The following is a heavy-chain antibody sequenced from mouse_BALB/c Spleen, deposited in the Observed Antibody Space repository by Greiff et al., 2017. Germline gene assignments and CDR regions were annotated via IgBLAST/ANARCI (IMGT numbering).Heavy chain of an antibody. CDR1: GFTFSSYA. CDR3: ARSHYSFAY. CDR2: ISSGGSYT. J-gene: IGHJ3*01. V-gene: IGHV5-9-4*01. Sequence: EVKVVESGGGLVKPGGSLKLSCAASGFTFSSYAMSWVRQSPEKRLEWVAEISSGGSYTYYPDTVTGRFSISRDNAKNTLYLEMSSLRSEDTAMYYCARSHYSFAYWGQGTLVTVSA. D-gene: IGHD1-1*01.